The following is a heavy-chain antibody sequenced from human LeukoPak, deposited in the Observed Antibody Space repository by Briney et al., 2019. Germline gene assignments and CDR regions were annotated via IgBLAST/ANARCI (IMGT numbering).Heavy chain of an antibody. CDR1: GFIFKSYA. CDR3: AKSPVGEWLSYFQH. V-gene: IGHV3-23*01. Sequence: GGSLRLSCAASGFIFKSYAMSWVRQAPGKGLEWVSATSGSGGITYYAESVKGRFTISRDNSKNTLYLQMNSLRAEDTAVYYCAKSPVGEWLSYFQHWGQGTLVTVSS. J-gene: IGHJ1*01. CDR2: TSGSGGIT. D-gene: IGHD6-19*01.